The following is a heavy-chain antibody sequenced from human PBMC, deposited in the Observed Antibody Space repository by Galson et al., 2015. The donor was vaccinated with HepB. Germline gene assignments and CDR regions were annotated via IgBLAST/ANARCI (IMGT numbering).Heavy chain of an antibody. J-gene: IGHJ3*02. Sequence: SLRLSCAASGFTFNGSAMHWVRQAPGKGLEWVSGTSGSGGSTYYADSVKGRFTISRDKSKNTLYLQMNSLRADDTAVYYCAIAYEMDTLFLGYDAFDIRGQGTMVTVSS. CDR1: GFTFNGSA. D-gene: IGHD5-24*01. V-gene: IGHV3-23*01. CDR2: TSGSGGST. CDR3: AIAYEMDTLFLGYDAFDI.